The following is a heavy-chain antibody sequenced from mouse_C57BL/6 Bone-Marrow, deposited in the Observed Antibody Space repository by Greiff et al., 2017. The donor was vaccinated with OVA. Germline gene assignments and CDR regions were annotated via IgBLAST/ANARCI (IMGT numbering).Heavy chain of an antibody. J-gene: IGHJ1*03. CDR2: IDPSDSYT. Sequence: VQLQQPGAELVKPGASVKLSCKASGYTFTSYWMQWVEQRPGQGLEWIGEIDPSDSYTNYNQKFKGKATLTVDTSSSTAYMQLSSLTSEDSAVYYCARDLIIDVWGTGTTVTVSS. V-gene: IGHV1-50*01. D-gene: IGHD1-1*01. CDR1: GYTFTSYW. CDR3: ARDLIIDV.